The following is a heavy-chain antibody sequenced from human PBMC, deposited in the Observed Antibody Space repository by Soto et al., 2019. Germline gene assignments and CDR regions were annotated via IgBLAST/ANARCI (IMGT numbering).Heavy chain of an antibody. CDR3: ASFLEGCSSGWSYYYGMDV. V-gene: IGHV1-18*01. Sequence: QVQLVQSGAEVKKPGASVKVSCKASGYTFTSYGFSWVRQAPGQGLEWMGWISAYNGNTNYAQKLQGRLTMTTDTSTSTAYMDLRSLSSDATAVYYCASFLEGCSSGWSYYYGMDVCGQGTTVTVSS. CDR2: ISAYNGNT. D-gene: IGHD5-18*01. CDR1: GYTFTSYG. J-gene: IGHJ6*02.